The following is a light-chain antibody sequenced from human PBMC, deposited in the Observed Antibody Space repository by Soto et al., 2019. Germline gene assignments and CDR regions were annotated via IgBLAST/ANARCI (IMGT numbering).Light chain of an antibody. J-gene: IGKJ1*01. CDR2: GAS. CDR1: QSISSSY. CDR3: QQYQNSPRT. V-gene: IGKV3-20*01. Sequence: EIVLTQSPGTLSLSPGKRATLSCRASQSISSSYLAWYQQRPGQAPRLLIYGASSRATGIPDRFSGSGSGTDFTLTISRLEPEDFAVYYCQQYQNSPRTFGQGTKVDIK.